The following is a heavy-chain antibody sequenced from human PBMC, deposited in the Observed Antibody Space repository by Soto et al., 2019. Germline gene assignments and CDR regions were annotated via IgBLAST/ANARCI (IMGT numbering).Heavy chain of an antibody. CDR3: ARVRIVGAREIDF. D-gene: IGHD1-26*01. Sequence: QVHLVQSGGEVKKPAASVKVSCKASGYTFNRHGITWVRQAPGQGLEWMGWISGYNGDINYEQKFQGRVTLSSDTLTSTVYLELKSLRFDDTAVYYGARVRIVGAREIDFWGQGTLVSVSS. V-gene: IGHV1-18*04. CDR1: GYTFNRHG. CDR2: ISGYNGDI. J-gene: IGHJ4*02.